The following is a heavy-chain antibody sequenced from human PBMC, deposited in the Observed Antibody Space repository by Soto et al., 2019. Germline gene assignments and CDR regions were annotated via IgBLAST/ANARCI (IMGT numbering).Heavy chain of an antibody. D-gene: IGHD3-3*01. CDR1: GFTFSNAW. CDR3: ARDYECWSGYYKGFDY. CDR2: ISSSSSSI. Sequence: GGSLRLSCAASGFTFSNAWMSWVRQAPGKGLEWVSYISSSSSSIYYADSVKGRFTISRDNAKNSLYLQMNSLRDEDTAVYYCARDYECWSGYYKGFDYWGQGTLVTVSS. J-gene: IGHJ4*02. V-gene: IGHV3-48*02.